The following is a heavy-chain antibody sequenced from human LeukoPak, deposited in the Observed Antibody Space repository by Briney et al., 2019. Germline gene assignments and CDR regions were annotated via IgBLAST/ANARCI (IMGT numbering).Heavy chain of an antibody. D-gene: IGHD1-26*01. J-gene: IGHJ6*03. CDR2: ISASGTLT. CDR1: GFSFSSYE. Sequence: GGSLRLSCAASGFSFSSYEMNWVRQAPGKGLEWISYISASGTLTHYADSVKGRFTISRDNSKNTLYLQMNSLRAEDTAVYYCASTYSGSYERYYYYYYMDVWGKGTTVTVSS. V-gene: IGHV3-48*03. CDR3: ASTYSGSYERYYYYYYMDV.